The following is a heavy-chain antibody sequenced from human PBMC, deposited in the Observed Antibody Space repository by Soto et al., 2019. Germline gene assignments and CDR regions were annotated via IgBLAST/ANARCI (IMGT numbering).Heavy chain of an antibody. J-gene: IGHJ4*02. Sequence: QVQLVESGGGVVQPGRSLRLSCAASGFTFSSNAMHWVRQAPGKGLEWVAGISYDGKNKYYADSMKGRFTISRDNSKNTLDLQMNSLRIEDTAVYYCARLRGRYSWYFDYWGQGTLVTVSS. CDR2: ISYDGKNK. CDR1: GFTFSSNA. V-gene: IGHV3-30*04. CDR3: ARLRGRYSWYFDY. D-gene: IGHD1-26*01.